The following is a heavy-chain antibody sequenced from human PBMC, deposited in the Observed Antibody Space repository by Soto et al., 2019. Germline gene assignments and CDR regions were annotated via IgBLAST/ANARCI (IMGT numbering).Heavy chain of an antibody. CDR3: AKGKSALTSYFDY. CDR1: RFIFSTSG. D-gene: IGHD2-21*02. J-gene: IGHJ4*01. Sequence: PAGCLKLCFVAARFIFSTSGVPGVRQAPGKGLEWVAALSYDGTNKDYGDSVKGRFTISRDNSKNTLYLQMNSLRAEDTAVYYCAKGKSALTSYFDYWVHGTLVTVS. CDR2: LSYDGTNK. V-gene: IGHV3-30*18.